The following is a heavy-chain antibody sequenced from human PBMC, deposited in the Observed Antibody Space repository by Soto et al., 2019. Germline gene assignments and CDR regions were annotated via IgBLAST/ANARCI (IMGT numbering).Heavy chain of an antibody. D-gene: IGHD3-22*01. V-gene: IGHV3-11*01. Sequence: GGSLRLSCAASGFNFSDYYMSWIRQAPGKGLAWVSYISSSGSTIYYAASVKGRFTISRDSAKKSLYLPMNSLRAEDTAVYYCARDYYDSSGFFGYYYGMDVWGQGTTVT. CDR1: GFNFSDYY. CDR3: ARDYYDSSGFFGYYYGMDV. J-gene: IGHJ6*02. CDR2: ISSSGSTI.